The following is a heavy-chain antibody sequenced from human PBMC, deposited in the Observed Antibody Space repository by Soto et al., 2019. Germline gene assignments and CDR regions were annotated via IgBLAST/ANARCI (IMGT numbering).Heavy chain of an antibody. V-gene: IGHV1-18*01. J-gene: IGHJ4*02. D-gene: IGHD5-12*01. CDR3: ARGYIVATAHFDY. Sequence: ASVKVSCKASGYTFTNFGISWVRQAPGQGLEWMGWINAGNGNTNYAQNFQGRVTITRDTSASTAYMELRSLRSDDTAVYYCARGYIVATAHFDYWGQG. CDR2: INAGNGNT. CDR1: GYTFTNFG.